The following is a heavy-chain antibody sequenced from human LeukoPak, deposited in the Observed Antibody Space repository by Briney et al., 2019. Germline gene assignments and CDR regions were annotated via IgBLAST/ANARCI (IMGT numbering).Heavy chain of an antibody. D-gene: IGHD2-15*01. J-gene: IGHJ2*01. V-gene: IGHV4-59*08. CDR2: IYYTGST. CDR1: GASIRSSY. CDR3: ARRVRAYCSGGSCYDDWYFDL. Sequence: PSETLSLTCTVSGASIRSSYWSWLRQPPGKGLEWIGYIYYTGSTNSNPSLKSRVTVSVDTSKNQFSLNLSSVTAADTAVYYCARRVRAYCSGGSCYDDWYFDLWGRGTLVTVSS.